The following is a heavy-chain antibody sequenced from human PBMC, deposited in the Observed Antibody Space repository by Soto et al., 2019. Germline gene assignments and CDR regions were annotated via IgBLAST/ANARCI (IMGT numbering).Heavy chain of an antibody. V-gene: IGHV1-3*01. CDR3: AKGGNIAVVVADYGMDV. J-gene: IGHJ6*02. CDR1: GYTFSNYA. CDR2: INAGNGNT. Sequence: QVHLVQSGAEVKKPGASVKVSCKASGYTFSNYALHWVRQAPGQRLEWMGWINAGNGNTKCSQKFQDRVTITRDTSASTAYMELGSLRSEDAAVYYCAKGGNIAVVVADYGMDVWGQGTTVTVSS. D-gene: IGHD2-15*01.